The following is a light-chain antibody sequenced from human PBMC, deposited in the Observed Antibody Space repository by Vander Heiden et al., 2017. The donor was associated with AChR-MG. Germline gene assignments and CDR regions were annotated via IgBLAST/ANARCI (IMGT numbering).Light chain of an antibody. V-gene: IGKV3-20*01. CDR1: QSDSYNS. CDR3: QRYGGAQGYS. CDR2: GAS. J-gene: IGKJ2*03. Sequence: EIVLTQSPGTLSLSPGERATLSCRASQSDSYNSLVWYQQKPGQAPRLLIYGASSRATGIPDRFSGTGSGTEFTLTVTRMEPEDFAVYYCQRYGGAQGYSYGPGTKLEL.